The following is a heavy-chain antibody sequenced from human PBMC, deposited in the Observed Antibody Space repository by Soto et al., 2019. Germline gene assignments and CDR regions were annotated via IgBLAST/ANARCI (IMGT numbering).Heavy chain of an antibody. V-gene: IGHV2-26*01. D-gene: IGHD3-9*01. J-gene: IGHJ5*02. CDR3: ARIYYDILSGYATVGP. CDR2: IFSNDDK. CDR1: GFSLSNARMG. Sequence: SGPTLVNPTETLTLTCTVSGFSLSNARMGVSWIRQPPGEALEWLAHIFSNDDKSYSTSLKSRLTISKDTSNSPVAPTMTNMHTVDTATYCCARIYYDILSGYATVGPWGQGTLVTVSS.